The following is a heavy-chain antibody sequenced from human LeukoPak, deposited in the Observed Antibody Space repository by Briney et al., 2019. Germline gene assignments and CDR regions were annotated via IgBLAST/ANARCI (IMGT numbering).Heavy chain of an antibody. Sequence: GSLRLSCAVSGITLSNYGMSWVRQAPGKGLEWVAGISGSGGTTKYADSVKGRFTISRDSPKNTLYLQMNSLRAEDTAVYFCAKRGVVIRVILVGFHKEAYYFDSWGQGALVTVSS. CDR2: ISGSGGTT. CDR1: GITLSNYG. V-gene: IGHV3-23*01. D-gene: IGHD3-22*01. CDR3: AKRGVVIRVILVGFHKEAYYFDS. J-gene: IGHJ4*02.